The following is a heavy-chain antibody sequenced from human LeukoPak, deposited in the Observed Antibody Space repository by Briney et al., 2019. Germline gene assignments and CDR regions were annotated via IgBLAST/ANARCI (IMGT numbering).Heavy chain of an antibody. Sequence: GASVKVSCKASGYTSTGYYMHWVRQAPGQGLEWMGWINPNSGGTNYAQKFQGRVTMTRDTSISTAYMELSRLRSDDTAVYYCASARGQPLYYYYYGMDVWGQGTTVTVSS. D-gene: IGHD3-10*01. J-gene: IGHJ6*02. CDR1: GYTSTGYY. V-gene: IGHV1-2*02. CDR2: INPNSGGT. CDR3: ASARGQPLYYYYYGMDV.